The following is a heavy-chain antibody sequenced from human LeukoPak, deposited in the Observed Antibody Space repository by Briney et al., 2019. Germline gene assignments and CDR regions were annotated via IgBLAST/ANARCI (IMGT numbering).Heavy chain of an antibody. J-gene: IGHJ4*02. Sequence: GPVKVSCKASGYTFTSYGISWVRQAPGQGLEWMGWISAYNGNTNYAQKLQGRVTMTTDTSTSTAYMELRSLRSDDTAVYYCARDCTPNFDWFSGSDYWGQGTLVTVSS. CDR2: ISAYNGNT. V-gene: IGHV1-18*01. CDR3: ARDCTPNFDWFSGSDY. CDR1: GYTFTSYG. D-gene: IGHD3-9*01.